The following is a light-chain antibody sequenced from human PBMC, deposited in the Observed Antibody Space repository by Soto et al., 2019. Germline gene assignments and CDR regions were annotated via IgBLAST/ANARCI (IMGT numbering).Light chain of an antibody. CDR3: CSYAGTYTFYV. CDR2: DVT. V-gene: IGLV2-11*01. Sequence: QSALTQPRSVSGSPGQSVTISCTGTSSDVGGYDLVSWYQQHPGKAPKLMIYDVTKPPSGVPDRFSGSRSGNTASLTVSGLQAEDDADYYCCSYAGTYTFYVFGTGTKLTVL. J-gene: IGLJ1*01. CDR1: SSDVGGYDL.